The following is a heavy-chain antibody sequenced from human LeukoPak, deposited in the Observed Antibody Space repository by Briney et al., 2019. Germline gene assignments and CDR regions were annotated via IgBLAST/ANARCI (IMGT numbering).Heavy chain of an antibody. CDR1: GFTFSSYA. Sequence: GGSLRLSCAASGFTFSSYAMHWVRQAPGKGPEWVAVISYDGSNKYYADSVKGRFTISRDNSKNTLYLQMNSLRAEDTAVYYCARDWGYSYGTWSLHYWGQGTLVTVSS. J-gene: IGHJ4*02. D-gene: IGHD5-18*01. V-gene: IGHV3-30-3*01. CDR3: ARDWGYSYGTWSLHY. CDR2: ISYDGSNK.